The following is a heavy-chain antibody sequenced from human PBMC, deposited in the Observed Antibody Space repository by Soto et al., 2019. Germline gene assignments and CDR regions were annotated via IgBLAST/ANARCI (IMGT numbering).Heavy chain of an antibody. CDR3: ARGLLYATTYFDY. D-gene: IGHD2-8*01. J-gene: IGHJ4*02. CDR1: GDTFTTNS. V-gene: IGHV1-69*06. Sequence: QVQLVQSGAEVKKPGSSVKVSCKASGDTFTTNSLNWVRQAPGQGLEWMGGIIPVVGTTKYAQKYQDRVTITWDKSTNTAYMELSSLRSDDPAVYYCARGLLYATTYFDYWGQGTPVTVSS. CDR2: IIPVVGTT.